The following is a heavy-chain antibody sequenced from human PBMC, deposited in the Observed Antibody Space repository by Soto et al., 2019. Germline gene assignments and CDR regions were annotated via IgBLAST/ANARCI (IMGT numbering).Heavy chain of an antibody. J-gene: IGHJ3*02. D-gene: IGHD2-8*02. Sequence: PGGSLRLSCAASGFTFSSYGMHWVRKAPGKGLEWVAVISYDGSNKYYADSVKGRFTISRDNSKNTLYLQMNSLRAEDTAVYYCAKGYWESRTYAFDIWGQGTMVTVSS. CDR3: AKGYWESRTYAFDI. CDR1: GFTFSSYG. V-gene: IGHV3-30*18. CDR2: ISYDGSNK.